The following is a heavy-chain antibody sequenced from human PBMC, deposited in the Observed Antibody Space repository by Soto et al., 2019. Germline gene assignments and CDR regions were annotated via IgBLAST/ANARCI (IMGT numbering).Heavy chain of an antibody. CDR1: GDSVSSNSAA. V-gene: IGHV6-1*01. CDR3: ASAHYFDSSGYYYPHFDY. D-gene: IGHD3-22*01. Sequence: PSQTLSLTCAISGDSVSSNSAAWNWIRQSPSRGLEWLGRTYYRSKWYNEYAGSVKSRITINPDTSKNQFSLQLNSVTPEDTAVYYCASAHYFDSSGYYYPHFDYWGQGTPVTVSS. CDR2: TYYRSKWYN. J-gene: IGHJ4*02.